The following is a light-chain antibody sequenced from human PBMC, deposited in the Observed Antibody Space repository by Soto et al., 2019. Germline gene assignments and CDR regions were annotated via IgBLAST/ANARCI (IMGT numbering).Light chain of an antibody. CDR1: SSNIGRNT. Sequence: QSVLTQPPSASGTPGQRVTISCSGSSSNIGRNTVKWYRQLPGTAPKLLIGSSDQRPSGVPDRFSGSQSGTSASLAISGLQSEYEADYICAAWDDSLNAGAFGGGTKVTVL. CDR2: SSD. V-gene: IGLV1-44*01. CDR3: AAWDDSLNAGA. J-gene: IGLJ3*02.